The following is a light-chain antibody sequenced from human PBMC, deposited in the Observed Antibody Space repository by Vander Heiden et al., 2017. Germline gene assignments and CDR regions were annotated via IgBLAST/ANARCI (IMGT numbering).Light chain of an antibody. CDR1: SSNIGSDS. Sequence: QSVLTQPASASGTPAQRVTISCSGASSNIGSDSVSWYQQFQGTAPRLLMYSNNQRPSGVPDRFSGSRSGTSASLAISGILSEDEADYYCATWDDSLNDWVFGGGTKLTVL. CDR3: ATWDDSLNDWV. CDR2: SNN. V-gene: IGLV1-44*01. J-gene: IGLJ3*02.